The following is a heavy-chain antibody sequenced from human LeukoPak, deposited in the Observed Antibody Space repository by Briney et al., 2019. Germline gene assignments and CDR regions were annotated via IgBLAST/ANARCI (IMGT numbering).Heavy chain of an antibody. CDR1: GFTFSSYW. V-gene: IGHV3-74*01. J-gene: IGHJ4*02. Sequence: GGSLRFSCAASGFTFSSYWMYWVRQAPGKGPVWVARINTDGSSLNYADSVKGRFTISRDNAKNTLYLQTNSLGAEDTAVYYCARRINYYDSSGYYYVRYFDSWGQGTLVAVSS. CDR2: INTDGSSL. CDR3: ARRINYYDSSGYYYVRYFDS. D-gene: IGHD3-22*01.